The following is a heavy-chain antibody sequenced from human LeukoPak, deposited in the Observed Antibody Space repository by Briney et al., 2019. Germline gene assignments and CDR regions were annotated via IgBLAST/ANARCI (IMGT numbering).Heavy chain of an antibody. CDR3: ARDRGYDFWVDNYYMDV. CDR1: GFTFSSYW. D-gene: IGHD3-3*01. CDR2: IKQDGSEK. J-gene: IGHJ6*03. Sequence: GGSLRLSCAASGFTFSSYWMSWVRQAPRKGLEWVANIKQDGSEKYYVDSVKGRFTISRDNAKNSLYLQMNSLRAEDTAVYYCARDRGYDFWVDNYYMDVWGKGTTVTVSS. V-gene: IGHV3-7*01.